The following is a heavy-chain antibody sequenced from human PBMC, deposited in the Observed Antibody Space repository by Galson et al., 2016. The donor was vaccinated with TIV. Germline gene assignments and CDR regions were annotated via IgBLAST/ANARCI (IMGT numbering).Heavy chain of an antibody. V-gene: IGHV1-18*04. J-gene: IGHJ5*02. CDR3: ARPNSYGAPDYGFVNWFDP. CDR2: ISPYNGNT. D-gene: IGHD4-17*01. Sequence: SVKVSCKASGYTFTSYGISWVRQAPGQGLEWMGWISPYNGNTKYARKFQGRVTMTTDTSTSTAYMELRSLRSDDTAVYYCARPNSYGAPDYGFVNWFDPWGQGTLVTVSS. CDR1: GYTFTSYG.